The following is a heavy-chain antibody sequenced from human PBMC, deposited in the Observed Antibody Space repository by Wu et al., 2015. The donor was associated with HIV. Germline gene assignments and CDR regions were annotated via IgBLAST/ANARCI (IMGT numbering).Heavy chain of an antibody. CDR3: AKDLPCSSGWCDPSYFDH. J-gene: IGHJ4*02. CDR1: GYTFTNYY. D-gene: IGHD6-19*01. CDR2: INPSDGSA. Sequence: QVQLVQSGAEVKKPGASVKVSCKASGYTFTNYYIHWVRQAPGQGLEWVAIINPSDGSATSAQSFQGRVTMTRDTSTSTVYMELSSLRSEDTALYYCAKDLPCSSGWCDPSYFDHWGQGTLVTVSS. V-gene: IGHV1-46*01.